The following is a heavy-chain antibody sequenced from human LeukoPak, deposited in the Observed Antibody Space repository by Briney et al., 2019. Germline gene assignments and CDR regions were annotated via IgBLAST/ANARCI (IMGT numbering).Heavy chain of an antibody. CDR2: ISGSGGST. CDR3: AKDGEGYCSRTSCKRAYYGMDV. J-gene: IGHJ6*04. CDR1: GFTFSSYA. D-gene: IGHD2-2*01. Sequence: GGSLRLSCAASGFTFSSYAMSWVRQAPGKGLEWVSAISGSGGSTYYADSVKGRFTISRDNSKNTLYLQMNSLRAEDTAVYYCAKDGEGYCSRTSCKRAYYGMDVWGKGTTVTVSS. V-gene: IGHV3-23*01.